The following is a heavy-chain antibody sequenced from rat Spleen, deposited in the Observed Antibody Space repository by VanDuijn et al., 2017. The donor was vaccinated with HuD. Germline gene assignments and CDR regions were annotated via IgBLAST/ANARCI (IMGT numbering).Heavy chain of an antibody. D-gene: IGHD1-6*01. CDR1: GYSITSNYR. V-gene: IGHV3-3*01. J-gene: IGHJ4*01. Sequence: EVQLQESGPGLVKPSQSLSLTCSVTGYSITSNYRWNWIRNFPGNKLEWMGYVNSAGSTNYNPSLKSRISITRDTSKNQFFLQVNSVSTEDTATYYCTRAMYTTDYYFAKGYYVMDAWGQGASVTVSS. CDR3: TRAMYTTDYYFAKGYYVMDA. CDR2: VNSAGST.